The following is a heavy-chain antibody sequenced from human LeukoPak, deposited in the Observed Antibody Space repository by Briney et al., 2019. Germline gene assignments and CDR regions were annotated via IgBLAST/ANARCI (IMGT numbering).Heavy chain of an antibody. CDR3: AKEGQRGSYGVYDDYH. CDR1: GFTFSRDG. CDR2: ISNDETNK. Sequence: GRSLRLSCAASGFTFSRDGMHWVRQAPGKGLEWVAVISNDETNKYYADSVKGRFTISRDNSKNMVYLQMNSLRVEDTAVYYCAKEGQRGSYGVYDDYHWGQGTLVTVPS. J-gene: IGHJ5*02. V-gene: IGHV3-30*18. D-gene: IGHD5/OR15-5a*01.